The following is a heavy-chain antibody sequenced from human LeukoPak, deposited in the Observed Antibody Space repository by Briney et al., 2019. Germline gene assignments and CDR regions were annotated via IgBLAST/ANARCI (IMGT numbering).Heavy chain of an antibody. J-gene: IGHJ4*02. V-gene: IGHV3-48*02. CDR2: ISSSSSTI. D-gene: IGHD5-12*01. CDR1: GFIFSSHS. Sequence: GGSLRLSCAASGFIFSSHSMNWVRQAPGKGLEWVSYISSSSSTIYYADSVKGRFTISRDNAKNSLYLQMNSLRDEDTAVYYCVSLDIVATISGYWGQGTLVTVSS. CDR3: VSLDIVATISGY.